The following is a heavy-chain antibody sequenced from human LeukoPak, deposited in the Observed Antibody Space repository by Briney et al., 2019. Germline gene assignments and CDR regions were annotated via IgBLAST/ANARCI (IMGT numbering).Heavy chain of an antibody. V-gene: IGHV1-8*01. Sequence: GASVKVSCKASGYTFTSYDINWVRQATGQGLEWMGWMNPNSGNTGYAQKFQGRVTMTRNTSISIAYMELSSLRSEDTAVYYCARGPTIVVVPAATQNWFDPWGQGTLVTVSS. D-gene: IGHD2-2*01. CDR3: ARGPTIVVVPAATQNWFDP. CDR2: MNPNSGNT. CDR1: GYTFTSYD. J-gene: IGHJ5*02.